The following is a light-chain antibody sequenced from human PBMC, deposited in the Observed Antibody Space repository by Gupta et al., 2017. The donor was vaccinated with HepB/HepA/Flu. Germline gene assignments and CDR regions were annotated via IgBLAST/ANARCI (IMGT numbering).Light chain of an antibody. J-gene: IGLJ3*02. CDR1: SSNIGAGYD. CDR2: CNS. Sequence: QSVLPQPPSVSGAPGQRVTISCTGSSSNIGAGYDVHWYQQLPGTDPQLLIDCNSNRPSGVPDRFSCDTYCAYASLVTSGRQDEDEADDYCQFSDSSTSVPCVFGVGTKMTVL. CDR3: QFSDSSTSVPCV. V-gene: IGLV1-40*01.